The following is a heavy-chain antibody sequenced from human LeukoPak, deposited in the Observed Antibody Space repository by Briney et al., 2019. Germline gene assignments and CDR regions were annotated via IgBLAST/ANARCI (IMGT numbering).Heavy chain of an antibody. J-gene: IGHJ3*01. V-gene: IGHV3-23*01. CDR2: SRSGGANN. CDR3: GRDPNGDYLGAFEF. CDR1: GFTISDYG. Sequence: GGSLRLSCAASGFTISDYGLVWVRQAPGKGLEWVSGSRSGGANNFYADAVKGRFTISRDNSKNTLYLQMNCLRADDKAVYYCGRDPNGDYLGAFEFWGHGTTVIVSS. D-gene: IGHD4-17*01.